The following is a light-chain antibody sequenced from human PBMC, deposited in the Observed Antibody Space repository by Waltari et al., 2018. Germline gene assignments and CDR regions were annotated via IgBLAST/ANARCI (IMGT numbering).Light chain of an antibody. Sequence: IVMTQSPASLAVSLGERATITCKANQSVFFSSTNKNYVAWYQQRPGQPPRLLLSWASIRESGVPDRVVGSGSGTDFTLTINSLQAEDVALYYCQHYYRTPYSFGQGTKLEIK. CDR2: WAS. CDR3: QHYYRTPYS. J-gene: IGKJ2*03. V-gene: IGKV4-1*01. CDR1: QSVFFSSTNKNY.